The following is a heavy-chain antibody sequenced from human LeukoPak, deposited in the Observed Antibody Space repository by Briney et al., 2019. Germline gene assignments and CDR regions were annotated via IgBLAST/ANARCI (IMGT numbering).Heavy chain of an antibody. D-gene: IGHD6-13*01. CDR2: IKWDGGST. J-gene: IGHJ4*02. CDR1: GFTFDDHG. V-gene: IGHV3-20*01. Sequence: GGSLRLSCAASGFTFDDHGMSWVRQVPGKGLEWVSGIKWDGGSTGYADSVKGRFTISRDNAKNSLYLQMNSLRVKDTAVYHCARGAGSSWYFYFDYWGQGTLVTVSS. CDR3: ARGAGSSWYFYFDY.